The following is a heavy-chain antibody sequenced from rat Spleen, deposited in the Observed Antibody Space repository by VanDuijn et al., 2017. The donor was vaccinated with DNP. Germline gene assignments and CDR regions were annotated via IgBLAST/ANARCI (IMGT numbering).Heavy chain of an antibody. D-gene: IGHD4-6*01. J-gene: IGHJ3*01. Sequence: EVQLVESGGDSVQPGRSLKLSCAASGFIFSDYYMAWVRQAPTKGLEWVAYISYDGGSFYYGESVKGRFTISRDNAKSTLYLHMNSLRSEDMATYYCARPWDLGFAYWGQGTLVTVSS. CDR1: GFIFSDYY. CDR3: ARPWDLGFAY. V-gene: IGHV5-22*01. CDR2: ISYDGGSF.